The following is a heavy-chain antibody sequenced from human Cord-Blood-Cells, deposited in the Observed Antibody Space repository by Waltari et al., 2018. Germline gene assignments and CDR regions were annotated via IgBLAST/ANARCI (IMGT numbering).Heavy chain of an antibody. CDR3: ARGGFPQYQLTHFDY. D-gene: IGHD2-2*01. Sequence: QVQLQQWGAGLLKPSETLSLTCAVYAGSFRGYSWSCIRQPPGKGLAGIGEINHSGSTNYNPSLKSRVTISVDTSKNQFSLKLGSVTAADTAVYYCARGGFPQYQLTHFDYWGQGTLVTVSS. J-gene: IGHJ4*02. CDR2: INHSGST. CDR1: AGSFRGYS. V-gene: IGHV4-34*01.